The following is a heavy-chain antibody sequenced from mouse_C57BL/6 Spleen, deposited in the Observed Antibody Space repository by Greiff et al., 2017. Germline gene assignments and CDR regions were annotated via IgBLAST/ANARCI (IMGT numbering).Heavy chain of an antibody. V-gene: IGHV1-54*01. CDR1: GYAFTNYL. CDR3: ARRAYYSNPAWFAY. CDR2: INPGSGGT. Sequence: VQGVESGAELVRPGTSVKVSCKASGYAFTNYLIEWVKQRPRQGLEWIGVINPGSGGTNYNEKFKGKATLTADKSSSTAYMQRSSLTSEDSAVYFCARRAYYSNPAWFAYWGQGTLVTVSA. D-gene: IGHD2-5*01. J-gene: IGHJ3*01.